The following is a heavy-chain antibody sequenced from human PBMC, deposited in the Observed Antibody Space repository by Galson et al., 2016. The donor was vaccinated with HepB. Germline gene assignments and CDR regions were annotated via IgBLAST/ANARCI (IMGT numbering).Heavy chain of an antibody. CDR2: IKSQNNGGTR. J-gene: IGHJ4*02. V-gene: IGHV3-15*05. D-gene: IGHD6-19*01. CDR3: PADLYRSSAWCNDY. CDR1: GFVFSETW. Sequence: SLRLSCAASGFVFSETWMNWVRQAPGEGLEWIARIKSQNNGGTREYGAPVKGRFTISRDDSKKTIYLQMNSLKIEDTAVYFCPADLYRSSAWCNDYWGQGTLVTVSS.